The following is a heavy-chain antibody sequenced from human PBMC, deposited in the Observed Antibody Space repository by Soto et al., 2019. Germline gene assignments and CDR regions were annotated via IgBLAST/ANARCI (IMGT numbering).Heavy chain of an antibody. CDR2: VSGRGGST. CDR3: TKDSSATTLLYFFNSSFDV. J-gene: IGHJ6*02. CDR1: GFTFNHYA. Sequence: VGSLRLSCTASGFTFNHYAMSWVRQAPGKGLEWVSSVSGRGGSTKYADSVTGRFIISRDNSNSTRYLQMDSLRGEDTGVYYFTKDSSATTLLYFFNSSFDVCAAGTPVTAFS. V-gene: IGHV3-23*01. D-gene: IGHD2-8*01.